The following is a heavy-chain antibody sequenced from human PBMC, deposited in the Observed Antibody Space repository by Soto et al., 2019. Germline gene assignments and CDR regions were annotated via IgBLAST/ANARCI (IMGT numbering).Heavy chain of an antibody. Sequence: QLQLQESGPGLVKPSETLSLTCTVSGGSISSSSYYWGWIRQPPGKGLEWIGSIYYSGSTYYNPSLKSRVTISGDTSQNQFSLKLSSVTAADTAVYYCARHLESSGSYSDGWFDPWGQGTLVTVSS. V-gene: IGHV4-39*01. CDR1: GGSISSSSYY. CDR2: IYYSGST. CDR3: ARHLESSGSYSDGWFDP. J-gene: IGHJ5*02. D-gene: IGHD1-26*01.